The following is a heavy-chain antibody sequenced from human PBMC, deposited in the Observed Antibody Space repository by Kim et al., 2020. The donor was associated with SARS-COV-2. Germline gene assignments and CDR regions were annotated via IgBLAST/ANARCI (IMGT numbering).Heavy chain of an antibody. CDR3: AKDYLRDLYFDWLQTEGTFDY. CDR2: ISGSGGST. Sequence: GGSLRLSCAASGFTFSSYAMSWVRQAPGKGLEWVSAISGSGGSTYYADSVKGRFTISRDNSKNTLYLQMNSLRAEDTAVYYCAKDYLRDLYFDWLQTEGTFDYWGQGTLVTVSS. CDR1: GFTFSSYA. V-gene: IGHV3-23*01. J-gene: IGHJ4*02. D-gene: IGHD3-9*01.